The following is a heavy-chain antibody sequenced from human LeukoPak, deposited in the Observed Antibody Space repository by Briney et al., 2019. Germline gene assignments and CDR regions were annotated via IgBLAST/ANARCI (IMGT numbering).Heavy chain of an antibody. D-gene: IGHD3-10*01. Sequence: KPSETLSLTCAVYGGSFSGYYWSWIRQPPGKGLEWIGEINHSGSTNYNPSLKSRVTISVDTSKNQFSLKLSSVTAADTAVYYCAGHGCGGALDDWGQGTLVTVSS. J-gene: IGHJ4*02. CDR2: INHSGST. CDR1: GGSFSGYY. CDR3: AGHGCGGALDD. V-gene: IGHV4-34*01.